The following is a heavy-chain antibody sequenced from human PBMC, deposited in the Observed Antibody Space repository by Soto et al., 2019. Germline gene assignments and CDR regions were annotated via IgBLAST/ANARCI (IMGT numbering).Heavy chain of an antibody. CDR2: ISGSGDST. Sequence: EVQLLESGGGLVQPGGSLRLSCAASGFTFSNYAMSWVRQAPGKGLEWVSRISGSGDSTYYADSVKGRFTISRDNSKNTLYLQMNSLRAEDTAVYYCAKGRTSSSGWYVDYWGQGTLVTVSS. J-gene: IGHJ4*02. V-gene: IGHV3-23*01. D-gene: IGHD6-19*01. CDR1: GFTFSNYA. CDR3: AKGRTSSSGWYVDY.